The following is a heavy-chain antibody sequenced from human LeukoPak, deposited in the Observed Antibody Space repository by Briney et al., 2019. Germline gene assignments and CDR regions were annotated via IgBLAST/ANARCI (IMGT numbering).Heavy chain of an antibody. D-gene: IGHD6-19*01. V-gene: IGHV4-61*08. J-gene: IGHJ4*02. CDR2: IYYSGST. Sequence: PSQTLSLTCTVSGGSISSGGYYWSWIRQPPGKGLEWIGYIYYSGSTNYNPSLRSRVTISVDTSKNQFSLKLSSVTAADTAVYYCARSSIAVAGTPSYFDYWGQGTLVTVSS. CDR1: GGSISSGGYY. CDR3: ARSSIAVAGTPSYFDY.